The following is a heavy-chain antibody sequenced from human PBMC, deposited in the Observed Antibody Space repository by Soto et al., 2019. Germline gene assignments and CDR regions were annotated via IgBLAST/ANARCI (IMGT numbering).Heavy chain of an antibody. V-gene: IGHV1-3*01. CDR2: INAGNGNT. D-gene: IGHD1-20*01. Sequence: QVQLVQSGAEVKKPGASVKVSCKASGYTFTSYAMHWVRQAPGQRLEWMGWINAGNGNTKYSQKFQGRVTITRDTSASTAYMELSSLRSEDTAVYYCARAFPYNWNRHFYYWGQGTLVTVSS. CDR3: ARAFPYNWNRHFYY. CDR1: GYTFTSYA. J-gene: IGHJ4*02.